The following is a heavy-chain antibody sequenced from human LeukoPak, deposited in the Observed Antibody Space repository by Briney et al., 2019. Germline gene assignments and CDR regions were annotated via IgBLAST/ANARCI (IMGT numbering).Heavy chain of an antibody. J-gene: IGHJ4*02. CDR1: GFTFSDYY. Sequence: PGGSLRLSCAASGFTFSDYYMSWIRQAPGKGLEWVSYISSSGITTYYADSVKGPFTISRDNAKNSLYLQMNSLRAEDTAVYYCARDPHMVATPRPYYFDYWGQGTLVTVSS. CDR3: ARDPHMVATPRPYYFDY. V-gene: IGHV3-11*01. CDR2: ISSSGITT. D-gene: IGHD5-12*01.